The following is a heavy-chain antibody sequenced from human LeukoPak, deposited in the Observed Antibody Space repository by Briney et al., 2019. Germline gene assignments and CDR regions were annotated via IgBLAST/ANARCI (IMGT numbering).Heavy chain of an antibody. V-gene: IGHV4-34*01. CDR1: GGSFSGYY. J-gene: IGHJ6*03. D-gene: IGHD3-3*01. CDR2: INHSGST. CDR3: ARRYDFWSGYYHYYYYMDV. Sequence: KTSETLSLTCAVYGGSFSGYYWSWIRQPPGKGLEWIGEINHSGSTNYNPSLKSRVTISVDTSKNQFSLKLSSVTTADTAVYHCARRYDFWSGYYHYYYYMDVWGKGTTVTVSS.